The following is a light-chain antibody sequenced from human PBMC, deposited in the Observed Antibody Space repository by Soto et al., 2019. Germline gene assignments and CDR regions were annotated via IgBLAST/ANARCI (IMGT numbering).Light chain of an antibody. CDR1: QSVSSN. V-gene: IGKV3-15*01. Sequence: EIVMTQSPATLSVSPGERATLSCRASQSVSSNLAWYQQKPGQAPRLLIYGASTRATGIPARFIGSGSGTEFTLTISSLQSEDFAVYYCQQYNDWPRTFGQGTKVEIE. J-gene: IGKJ1*01. CDR2: GAS. CDR3: QQYNDWPRT.